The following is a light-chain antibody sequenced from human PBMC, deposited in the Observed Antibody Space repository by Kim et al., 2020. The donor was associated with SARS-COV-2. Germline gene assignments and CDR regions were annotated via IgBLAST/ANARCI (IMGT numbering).Light chain of an antibody. Sequence: SYELTQPPSVSVAPGKTARITCGGNNIGSKSVHWYQQKPGQAPVLVIYYDSDRPSGIPERFSGSNSGNTATLTISRVEAGDEADYYCQVWDSSSDHGVFSGGTQLTVL. CDR1: NIGSKS. J-gene: IGLJ3*02. CDR2: YDS. V-gene: IGLV3-21*04. CDR3: QVWDSSSDHGV.